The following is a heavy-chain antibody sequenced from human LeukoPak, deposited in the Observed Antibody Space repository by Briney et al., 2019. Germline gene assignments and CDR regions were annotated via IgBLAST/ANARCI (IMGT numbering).Heavy chain of an antibody. CDR3: ARSYSSVSVMSYYYFYMDV. CDR2: IYSSGST. J-gene: IGHJ6*03. CDR1: GDSISSASYS. D-gene: IGHD6-25*01. V-gene: IGHV4-61*02. Sequence: SETLSLTCTFSGDSISSASYSWSWIRQPAGRGVEWIGRIYSSGSTNYNPSLKSRVTISVDTSKNQFSLRLSSVTAADTAVYYCARSYSSVSVMSYYYFYMDVWGKGTTVTVSS.